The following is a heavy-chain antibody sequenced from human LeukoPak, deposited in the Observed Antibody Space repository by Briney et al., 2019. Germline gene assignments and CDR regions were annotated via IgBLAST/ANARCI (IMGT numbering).Heavy chain of an antibody. J-gene: IGHJ4*02. D-gene: IGHD3-22*01. CDR3: AREPLSKNYYDHLDDDY. V-gene: IGHV4-4*07. CDR2: IYTSGST. CDR1: GGSIISYY. Sequence: SETLSLTCTVSGGSIISYYWSWIRQPAGKGLGWIGRIYTSGSTNYNPSLKSRVTMSVDTSKNQFSLKLSSVTAADTAVYYCAREPLSKNYYDHLDDDYWGQGTLVTVPS.